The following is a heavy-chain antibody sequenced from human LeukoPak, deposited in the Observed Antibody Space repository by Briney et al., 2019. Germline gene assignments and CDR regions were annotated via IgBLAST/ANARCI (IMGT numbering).Heavy chain of an antibody. CDR2: ISHDGSNR. J-gene: IGHJ4*02. V-gene: IGHV3-30*18. D-gene: IGHD1-1*01. CDR3: AKGTTGTPFDY. CDR1: GFTFSSFA. Sequence: PGGSLRLSCTASGFTFSSFAMHWVRQAPGKGLEWVAVISHDGSNRNYADSVNGRLTISRDKSKNTLFLQMNSLRPEDTAVYYCAKGTTGTPFDYWGQGTLVVVSS.